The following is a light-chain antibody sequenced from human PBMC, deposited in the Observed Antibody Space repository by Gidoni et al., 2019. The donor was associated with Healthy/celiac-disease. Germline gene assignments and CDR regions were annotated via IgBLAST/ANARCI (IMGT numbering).Light chain of an antibody. CDR3: AAWDDSLNGPDVV. CDR2: SNN. J-gene: IGLJ2*01. CDR1: SSNIGSNT. V-gene: IGLV1-44*01. Sequence: QSVLTQPPSASGTPGPRVTIPCSGSSSNIGSNTVNWYQQLPGTAPKLLIYSNNQRPSGVPDRFSGSKSGTSASLAISGLQSEDEADYYCAAWDDSLNGPDVVFGGGTKLTVL.